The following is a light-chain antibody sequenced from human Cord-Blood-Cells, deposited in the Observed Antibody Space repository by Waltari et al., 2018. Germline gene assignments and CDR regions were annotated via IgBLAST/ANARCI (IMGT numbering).Light chain of an antibody. CDR1: QSVLYSSNNKNY. CDR3: QQYYSTPPWT. V-gene: IGKV4-1*01. J-gene: IGKJ1*01. CDR2: WAS. Sequence: DIVMTQSPDSLAVSLGERDTINCKSSQSVLYSSNNKNYLAWYQQKQGQPPKLLIYWASTRESGVPDRFSGSGSGTDFTLTISSLQAEDVAVYYCQQYYSTPPWTFGQGTKVEIK.